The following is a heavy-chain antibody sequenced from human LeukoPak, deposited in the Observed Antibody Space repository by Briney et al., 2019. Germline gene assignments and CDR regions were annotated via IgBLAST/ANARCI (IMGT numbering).Heavy chain of an antibody. Sequence: GGSLRLSCAASGFTFRSYAMSWVRQAPGKGLEWVSAISGSGGSTYYADSVKGRFTISRDNSKNSLYLQMNSLRTEDTALYYCAKNIAARRFYYYGMDVWGQGTTVTVSS. CDR3: AKNIAARRFYYYGMDV. CDR1: GFTFRSYA. J-gene: IGHJ6*02. D-gene: IGHD6-6*01. V-gene: IGHV3-43*02. CDR2: ISGSGGST.